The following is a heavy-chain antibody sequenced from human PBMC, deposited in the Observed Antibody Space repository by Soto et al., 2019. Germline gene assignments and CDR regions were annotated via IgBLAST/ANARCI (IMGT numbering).Heavy chain of an antibody. D-gene: IGHD2-15*01. J-gene: IGHJ4*02. Sequence: RLSCAASGFSFSTYSMNWVRQAPGKGLEWVSYISSASATIYYADSVKGRFTISRDNAKNSLFLQMNSLRDEDTAVYYCARGYPPYFDRWGQGNLVTVSS. V-gene: IGHV3-48*02. CDR3: ARGYPPYFDR. CDR2: ISSASATI. CDR1: GFSFSTYS.